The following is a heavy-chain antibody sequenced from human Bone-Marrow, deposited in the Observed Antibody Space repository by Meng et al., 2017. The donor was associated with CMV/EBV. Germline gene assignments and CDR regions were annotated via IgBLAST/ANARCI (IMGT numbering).Heavy chain of an antibody. CDR3: ARAQTLWFVDPDAFDI. Sequence: SETLSLTCTVSGGSISSGDYYWNWIRQPPGKGLEWIGYIYYSGSTYYNPSLKSRVTISVDTSKNQFSLKLRSVTAADTAVYYCARAQTLWFVDPDAFDIWGQGAMVTVSS. J-gene: IGHJ3*02. D-gene: IGHD3-10*01. CDR1: GGSISSGDYY. CDR2: IYYSGST. V-gene: IGHV4-30-4*08.